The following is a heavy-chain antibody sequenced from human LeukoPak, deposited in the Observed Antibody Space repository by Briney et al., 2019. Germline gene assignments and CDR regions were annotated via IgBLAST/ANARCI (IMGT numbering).Heavy chain of an antibody. D-gene: IGHD2/OR15-2a*01. CDR3: ANRIDVSLGFDP. V-gene: IGHV1-69-2*01. Sequence: ASVKISCKVSGYTFTDYYMHWVQQAPRKGLEWMGLVDPEDGETIYAEKFQGRVTITADTSTDTAYMELSSLRSEDTAVYYCANRIDVSLGFDPWGQGTLVTVSS. CDR2: VDPEDGET. J-gene: IGHJ5*02. CDR1: GYTFTDYY.